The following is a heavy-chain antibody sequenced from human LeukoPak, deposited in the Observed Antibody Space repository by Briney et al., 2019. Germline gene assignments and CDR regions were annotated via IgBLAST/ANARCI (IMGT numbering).Heavy chain of an antibody. CDR1: GYTLTELS. CDR3: ATIGDPYVTPHSYGHTSFDY. J-gene: IGHJ4*02. Sequence: ASVKVSCKVSGYTLTELSMHWVRQAPGKGLEWMGGFDPEDGETIYAQKFQGRVTMTEDTSTDTAYMELSSLRSEDTAVYYCATIGDPYVTPHSYGHTSFDYWGQGTLVTVSS. D-gene: IGHD5-18*01. CDR2: FDPEDGET. V-gene: IGHV1-24*01.